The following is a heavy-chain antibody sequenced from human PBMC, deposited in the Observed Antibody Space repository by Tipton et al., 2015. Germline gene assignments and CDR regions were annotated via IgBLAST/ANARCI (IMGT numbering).Heavy chain of an antibody. Sequence: TPSLTCTVSGASISSPNSFWGWIRQSPGKGLEWIGSILHRGTTYYNPSLRSRVSLSIDTSSNQFSLSLTSVTAADTALYYCARHVFIQGSWYQWFDPWGQGTLVTVS. J-gene: IGHJ5*02. V-gene: IGHV4-39*01. D-gene: IGHD6-13*01. CDR2: ILHRGTT. CDR3: ARHVFIQGSWYQWFDP. CDR1: GASISSPNSF.